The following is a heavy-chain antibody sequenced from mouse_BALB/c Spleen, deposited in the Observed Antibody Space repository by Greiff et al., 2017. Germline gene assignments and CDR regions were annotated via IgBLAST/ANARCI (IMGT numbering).Heavy chain of an antibody. CDR3: AKNLLAYYGNYGAMDY. CDR1: GFSLTSYG. J-gene: IGHJ4*01. CDR2: IWRGGST. Sequence: VKLQESGPSLVQPSQSLSITCTVSGFSLTSYGVHWVRQSPGKGLEWLGVIWRGGSTDYNAAFMSRLSITKDNSKSQVFFKMNSLQADDTAIYYCAKNLLAYYGNYGAMDYWGQGTSVTVSS. V-gene: IGHV2-5-1*01. D-gene: IGHD2-10*01.